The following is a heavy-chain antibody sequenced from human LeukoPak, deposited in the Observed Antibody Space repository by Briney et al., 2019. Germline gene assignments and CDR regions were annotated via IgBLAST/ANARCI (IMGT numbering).Heavy chain of an antibody. J-gene: IGHJ6*03. Sequence: SETLSLTCAVYAGSFSGYYWSWIRQPPGKGLEWIGEINHSGSTNYNPSLKSRVTISVDTSKNQFSLKLSSVTAADTAVYYCAPGRNVVVPAAILGVGPCYYYYSMAVGAKGPRSPSP. V-gene: IGHV4-34*01. CDR2: INHSGST. CDR3: APGRNVVVPAAILGVGPCYYYYSMAV. CDR1: AGSFSGYY. D-gene: IGHD2-2*02.